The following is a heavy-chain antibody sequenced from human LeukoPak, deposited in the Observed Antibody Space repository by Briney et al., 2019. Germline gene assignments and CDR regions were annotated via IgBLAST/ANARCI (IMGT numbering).Heavy chain of an antibody. Sequence: GASVKVSCKASGYTFTGYYMHWVRQAPGQGLEWMGWINPNSGGTNYAQKFQGRVTMTRDTSISTAYMELSRLRPDDTAVYYCATIAGYCSGGSCFGKPEYFDYWGQGTLVTVSS. CDR3: ATIAGYCSGGSCFGKPEYFDY. CDR2: INPNSGGT. V-gene: IGHV1-2*02. J-gene: IGHJ4*02. D-gene: IGHD2-15*01. CDR1: GYTFTGYY.